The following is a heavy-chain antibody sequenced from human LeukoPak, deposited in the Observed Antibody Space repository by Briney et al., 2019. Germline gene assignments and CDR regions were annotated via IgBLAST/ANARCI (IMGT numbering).Heavy chain of an antibody. CDR3: AKIVVVVAATHDAFDI. Sequence: GGSLRLSSAASGFTFSSYAMSWVRQAPGKGLEWVSAISGSGGSTYYADSVKGRFTISRDNSKNTLYLQMNSLRAEDTAVYYCAKIVVVVAATHDAFDIWGQGTMVTVSS. CDR1: GFTFSSYA. CDR2: ISGSGGST. V-gene: IGHV3-23*01. D-gene: IGHD2-15*01. J-gene: IGHJ3*02.